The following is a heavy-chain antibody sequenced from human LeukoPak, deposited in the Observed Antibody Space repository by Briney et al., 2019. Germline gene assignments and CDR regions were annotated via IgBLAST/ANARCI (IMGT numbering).Heavy chain of an antibody. CDR1: GGTFSSYT. D-gene: IGHD4-23*01. CDR3: ASNHDYGGTSLSFGAFDS. V-gene: IGHV1-69*02. Sequence: GASVKVSCKASGGTFSSYTISWVRQAPGQGLEWMGRIIPILGIANYAQQFQGRVTSPADNSTTPANMELSSMMSEAPAVYYCASNHDYGGTSLSFGAFDSWGQGTMVTVSS. J-gene: IGHJ3*02. CDR2: IIPILGIA.